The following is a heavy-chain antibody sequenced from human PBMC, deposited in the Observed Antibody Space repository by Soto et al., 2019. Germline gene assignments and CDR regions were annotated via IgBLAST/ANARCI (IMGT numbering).Heavy chain of an antibody. CDR2: IDPSDSQT. CDR3: ARQVYDSDTGPNFQYYFDS. V-gene: IGHV5-10-1*01. Sequence: GESLKISCKGSGYSFAGYWITWVRQKPGKGLEWMGRIDPSDSQTYYSPSFRGHVTISATKSITTVFLQWSSLRASGTAMYYCARQVYDSDTGPNFQYYFDSWGQGTPVTVSS. CDR1: GYSFAGYW. D-gene: IGHD3-22*01. J-gene: IGHJ4*02.